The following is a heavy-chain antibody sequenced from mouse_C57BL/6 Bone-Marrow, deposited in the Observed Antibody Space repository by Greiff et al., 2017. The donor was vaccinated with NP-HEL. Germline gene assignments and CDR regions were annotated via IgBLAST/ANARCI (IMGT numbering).Heavy chain of an antibody. D-gene: IGHD1-1*01. CDR2: IYPGDGDT. Sequence: QVQLQQSGPELVKPGASVKISCKASGYAFSSSWMNWVKQRPGKGLEWIGRIYPGDGDTNYNGKFKGKATLTADKSSSTAYMQLSSLTSEDSAVYFCAFRYYGSYWYFDVWGTGTTVTVSS. V-gene: IGHV1-82*01. CDR3: AFRYYGSYWYFDV. J-gene: IGHJ1*03. CDR1: GYAFSSSW.